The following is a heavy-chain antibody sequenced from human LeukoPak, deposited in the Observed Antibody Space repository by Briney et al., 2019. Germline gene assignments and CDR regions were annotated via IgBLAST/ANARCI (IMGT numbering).Heavy chain of an antibody. CDR3: ARDIAPGGQYYFDY. D-gene: IGHD6-13*01. CDR1: GFTISGYG. J-gene: IGHJ4*02. Sequence: PGGSLRLSCAASGFTISGYGMHWVRQAPGKGLEWVAVIWYDGINKYYGDSVKGRFTISRDSSKNTLYLQMNSLRAEDTAVYYCARDIAPGGQYYFDYWGQGTLVTVSS. V-gene: IGHV3-33*08. CDR2: IWYDGINK.